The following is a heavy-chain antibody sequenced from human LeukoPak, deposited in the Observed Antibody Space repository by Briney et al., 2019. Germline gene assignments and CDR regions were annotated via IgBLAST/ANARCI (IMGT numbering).Heavy chain of an antibody. CDR2: IGSSSSYI. CDR3: AASTKHPAMCDY. Sequence: GSLRLSCAASGFTFSVYSMNWVRQAPGKGLEWVSSIGSSSSYIYYADSLKGRFTISRDNAKNSLYLQMNSLRPEDTAVYYCAASTKHPAMCDYWGQGTLLTVSS. D-gene: IGHD5-18*01. V-gene: IGHV3-21*01. J-gene: IGHJ4*02. CDR1: GFTFSVYS.